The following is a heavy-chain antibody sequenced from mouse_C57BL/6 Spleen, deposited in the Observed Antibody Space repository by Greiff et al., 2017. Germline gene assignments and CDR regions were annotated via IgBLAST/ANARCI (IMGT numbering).Heavy chain of an antibody. V-gene: IGHV1-61*01. CDR1: GYTFTSYW. CDR2: IYPSDSET. Sequence: QVQLQQPGAELVRPGSSVKLSCKASGYTFTSYWMDWVKQRPGQGLEWIGNIYPSDSETHYTQKFKDKATLTVDKSSSTAYMQLSSLTSADSAVYYCARKGDGSSYDWYFEVWGTGTTVTVSS. D-gene: IGHD1-1*01. J-gene: IGHJ1*03. CDR3: ARKGDGSSYDWYFEV.